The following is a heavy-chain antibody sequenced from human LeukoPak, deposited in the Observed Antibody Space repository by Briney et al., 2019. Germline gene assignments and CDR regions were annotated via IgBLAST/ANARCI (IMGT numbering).Heavy chain of an antibody. J-gene: IGHJ6*02. CDR3: ARQKWEQQGRDYYFNGLDV. V-gene: IGHV4-4*02. Sequence: SETLSLTCSVSIGSISSSKWWSWVRQSPVKGLEWIGEIYLYGTTNYNPSFTGRVTMSVDRSRNQFSLKLTSVTAADTAVYYCARQKWEQQGRDYYFNGLDVWGPGTTVIVSS. D-gene: IGHD1/OR15-1a*01. CDR1: IGSISSSKW. CDR2: IYLYGTT.